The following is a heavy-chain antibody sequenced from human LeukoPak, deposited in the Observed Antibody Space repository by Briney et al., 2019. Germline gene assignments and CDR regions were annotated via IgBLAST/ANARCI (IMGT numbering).Heavy chain of an antibody. Sequence: PGGSLRLSCAASGFTFSIYSMNWVRQAPGEGLEWVANILQDGREKYYLDSVKGRFTISRDNAQSSVYLQMNSLRAEDTAVYYCVFWGVSRPYWGQGTLVTVSS. D-gene: IGHD3-16*01. J-gene: IGHJ4*02. V-gene: IGHV3-7*01. CDR2: ILQDGREK. CDR1: GFTFSIYS. CDR3: VFWGVSRPY.